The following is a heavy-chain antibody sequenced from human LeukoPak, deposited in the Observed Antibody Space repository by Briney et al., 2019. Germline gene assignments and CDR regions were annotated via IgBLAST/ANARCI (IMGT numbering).Heavy chain of an antibody. Sequence: PGGSLRLSCAASGFTFSSYSMNWVRQAPGKGLEWVSSISSSSSYIYYADSLKGRFTISRDNAKNSLYLQMNSLRAEDTAVYYCARESSGWSYTFDYWGQGTLVTVSS. J-gene: IGHJ4*02. CDR1: GFTFSSYS. CDR2: ISSSSSYI. V-gene: IGHV3-21*04. D-gene: IGHD6-19*01. CDR3: ARESSGWSYTFDY.